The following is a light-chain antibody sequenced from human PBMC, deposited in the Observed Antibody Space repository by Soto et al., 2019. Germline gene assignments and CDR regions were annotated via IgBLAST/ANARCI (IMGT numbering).Light chain of an antibody. CDR2: EVS. V-gene: IGLV2-14*01. CDR3: SPYTSSSTYV. CDR1: SSDVGGYNY. J-gene: IGLJ1*01. Sequence: QSALTQPASVSGSPGQSITISCTGTSSDVGGYNYVSWYQQHPGKAPKLMIYEVSNRPSGLSNRFSGSKSGNTASLTISGLQAEDEADYYCSPYTSSSTYVFGSGTKVTVL.